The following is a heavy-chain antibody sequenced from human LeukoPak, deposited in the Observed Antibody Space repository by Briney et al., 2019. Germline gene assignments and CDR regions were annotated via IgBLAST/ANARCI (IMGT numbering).Heavy chain of an antibody. V-gene: IGHV3-30*18. D-gene: IGHD3-22*01. CDR3: WKGIGGYYYYYFDY. Sequence: GRSLRLSCAVSGFTFSSYGMHWVRQAPGKGLEWVAVISYDGSNKYYADSVKGRFTISRDNSKNPLYLQMNSLRAEDTAVYYCWKGIGGYYYYYFDYWGQGTLVTVSS. CDR2: ISYDGSNK. CDR1: GFTFSSYG. J-gene: IGHJ4*02.